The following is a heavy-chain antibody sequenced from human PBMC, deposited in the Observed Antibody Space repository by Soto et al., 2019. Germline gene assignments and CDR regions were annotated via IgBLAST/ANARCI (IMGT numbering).Heavy chain of an antibody. J-gene: IGHJ4*02. V-gene: IGHV3-30*18. CDR2: ISYDGSNK. CDR3: AKDSIPRFGEFPDY. CDR1: GFTFSSYG. Sequence: GGSLRLSCAASGFTFSSYGMHWVRQAPGKGLEWVAVISYDGSNKYYADSVKGRFTISRDNSKNTLYLQMNSLRAEDTAVYYCAKDSIPRFGEFPDYWGQGTLVTVSS. D-gene: IGHD3-10*01.